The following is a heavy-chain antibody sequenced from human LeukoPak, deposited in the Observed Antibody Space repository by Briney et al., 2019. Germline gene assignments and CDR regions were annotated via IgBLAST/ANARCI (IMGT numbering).Heavy chain of an antibody. V-gene: IGHV3-15*01. CDR1: GFTFSNAW. J-gene: IGHJ4*02. D-gene: IGHD5-12*01. CDR3: TTVGYSGYDYTLFDY. Sequence: PGGSLRLSCAASGFTFSNAWMSWVRQAPGKGLEWVGRIKSKTDGGTTDYAAPVKGRFTISRDDSKNTLYLQMNSLKTEDTAVYYCTTVGYSGYDYTLFDYWGQGTLVTVSS. CDR2: IKSKTDGGTT.